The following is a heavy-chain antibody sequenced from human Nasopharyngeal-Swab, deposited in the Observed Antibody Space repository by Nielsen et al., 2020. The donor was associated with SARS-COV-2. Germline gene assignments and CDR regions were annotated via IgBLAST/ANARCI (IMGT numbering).Heavy chain of an antibody. Sequence: WVRQAPGQGLEWMGWMNPNSGNTGYAQEFQGRVTMTRNTSISTAYMELSSLRSEDTAVYYCARRVPPFSSSWYQRYYYYYMDVWGKGATVTVSS. J-gene: IGHJ6*03. D-gene: IGHD6-13*01. CDR3: ARRVPPFSSSWYQRYYYYYMDV. V-gene: IGHV1-8*01. CDR2: MNPNSGNT.